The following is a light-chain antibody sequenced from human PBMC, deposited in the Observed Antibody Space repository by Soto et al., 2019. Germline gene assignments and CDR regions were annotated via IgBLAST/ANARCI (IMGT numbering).Light chain of an antibody. J-gene: IGLJ3*02. CDR3: CSYVDTDTWV. V-gene: IGLV2-14*01. CDR2: EGT. CDR1: SSDIGRYKF. Sequence: QSALTQPASVSGSPGQSVTISCTGTSSDIGRYKFVSWFQQHPGKAPKLLIFEGTNRPSGVSNRFSGSKSGNTASLTISGLQAEDEADYYCCSYVDTDTWVFGGGTKVTVL.